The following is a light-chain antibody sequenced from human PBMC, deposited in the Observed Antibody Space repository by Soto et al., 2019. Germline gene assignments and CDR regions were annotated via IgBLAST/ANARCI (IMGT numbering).Light chain of an antibody. CDR2: EVT. J-gene: IGLJ1*01. CDR3: SSYTTSSTRV. V-gene: IGLV2-14*01. CDR1: STDVGDFNF. Sequence: SALTQPASVSGSPGQSITISCTGTSTDVGDFNFVSWYQQHPGKAPKVLIYEVTYRPSGVSDRFSGSKSAYTASLTISGLQPEDEADYYCSSYTTSSTRVFGTGTKVTV.